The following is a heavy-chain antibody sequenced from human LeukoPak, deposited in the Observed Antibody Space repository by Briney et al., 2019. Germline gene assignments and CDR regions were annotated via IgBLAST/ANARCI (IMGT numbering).Heavy chain of an antibody. CDR1: GGSISSSSYY. CDR2: IYYSGST. J-gene: IGHJ4*02. D-gene: IGHD7-27*01. CDR3: ARADWGSGIKHFDY. Sequence: SETLSLTCTVSGGSISSSSYYWGWIRQPPGKGLEWIGSIYYSGSTNYNPSLKSRVTISVDTSKNQFSLKLSSVTAADTAVYYCARADWGSGIKHFDYWGQGTLVTVSS. V-gene: IGHV4-39*07.